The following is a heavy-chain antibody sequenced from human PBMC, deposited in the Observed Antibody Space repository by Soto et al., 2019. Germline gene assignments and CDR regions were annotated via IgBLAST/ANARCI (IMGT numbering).Heavy chain of an antibody. CDR2: INPNSGGT. V-gene: IGHV1-2*04. D-gene: IGHD5-18*01. Sequence: ASVKVACKAAGYTFTGYYIHWVRQAPGQGLEWMGWINPNSGGTNYAQKFQGWVTMTRDTSISTAYMELSRLRSDATAVYYCARGSRVTLKTAMVTRDDFDIWGQATMVTVS. CDR1: GYTFTGYY. J-gene: IGHJ3*02. CDR3: ARGSRVTLKTAMVTRDDFDI.